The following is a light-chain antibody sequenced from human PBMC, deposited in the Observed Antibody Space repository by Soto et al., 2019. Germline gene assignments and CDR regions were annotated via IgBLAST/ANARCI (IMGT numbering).Light chain of an antibody. V-gene: IGLV1-51*01. CDR3: GTWDSSLSVGV. CDR2: DNN. CDR1: SSNIGNNY. J-gene: IGLJ3*02. Sequence: QSVLTQPPSVSAAPGQKVTISCFGSSSNIGNNYVSWYQQVPGAAPKLLIYDNNKRPSGIPDRFSGSKSGTSATLDITGLQTGDEADYYCGTWDSSLSVGVFGGGTKLTVL.